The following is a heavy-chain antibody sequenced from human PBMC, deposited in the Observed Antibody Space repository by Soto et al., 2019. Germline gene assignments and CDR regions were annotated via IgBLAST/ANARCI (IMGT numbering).Heavy chain of an antibody. V-gene: IGHV4-59*01. J-gene: IGHJ4*02. Sequence: SETLSLTCTVSGGSISSYYWSWIRQPPGKGLEWIGYIYYSGSTNYNPSLKSRVTISVDTSKDQFSLKLSSVTAADTAVYYCARRGYYYDSSGYRRVGYFDYWGQGTLVTVSS. CDR3: ARRGYYYDSSGYRRVGYFDY. D-gene: IGHD3-22*01. CDR2: IYYSGST. CDR1: GGSISSYY.